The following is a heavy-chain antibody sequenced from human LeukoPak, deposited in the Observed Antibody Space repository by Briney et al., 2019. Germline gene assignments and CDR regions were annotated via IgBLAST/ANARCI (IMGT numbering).Heavy chain of an antibody. CDR2: ISSGSSTI. CDR3: ARSDAFDI. J-gene: IGHJ3*02. V-gene: IGHV3-48*01. Sequence: PGGSLRLSCAASGFTFSSYSMNWVRQAPGKGLEWVSYISSGSSTIYYADSVKGRFTISRDNAKNSLYPQMNSLRAEDTAVYYCARSDAFDIWGQGTMVTVSS. CDR1: GFTFSSYS.